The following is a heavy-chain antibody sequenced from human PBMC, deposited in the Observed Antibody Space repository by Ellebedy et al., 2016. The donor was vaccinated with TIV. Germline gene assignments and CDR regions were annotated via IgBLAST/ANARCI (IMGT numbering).Heavy chain of an antibody. V-gene: IGHV3-33*01. Sequence: GESLKISXAASGFTFSSYGMHWVRQAPGKGLEWVAVIWYDGSNKYYADSVKGRFTISRDNSKNSLYLQMNSLRAEDTAVYYCARTCCYSGSYYYGWFDPWGQGTLVTVSS. D-gene: IGHD1-26*01. CDR1: GFTFSSYG. CDR2: IWYDGSNK. J-gene: IGHJ5*02. CDR3: ARTCCYSGSYYYGWFDP.